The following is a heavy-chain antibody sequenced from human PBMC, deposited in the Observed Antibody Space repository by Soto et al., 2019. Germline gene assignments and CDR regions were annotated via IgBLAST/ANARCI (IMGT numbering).Heavy chain of an antibody. CDR3: GKGRSGDVGVFY. Sequence: QVQLVQSGAEVKKSGASVKVSCKASGYTFTAYYIHWVRQAPGQGPEWMGGISAKSGGTKYAQRVQARVTMTRATSSTTVSMELSNLSPDDTAVYYCGKGRSGDVGVFYWGQGTLVTVYS. CDR1: GYTFTAYY. D-gene: IGHD1-26*01. V-gene: IGHV1-2*02. J-gene: IGHJ4*02. CDR2: ISAKSGGT.